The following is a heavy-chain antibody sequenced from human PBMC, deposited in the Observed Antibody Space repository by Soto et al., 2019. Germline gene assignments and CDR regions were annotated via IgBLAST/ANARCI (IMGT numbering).Heavy chain of an antibody. V-gene: IGHV3-53*02. CDR3: ARDIGFGKMATNDY. J-gene: IGHJ4*02. CDR1: GFTVSSNY. Sequence: EVQLVETGGGLIQPGGSLRLSCAASGFTVSSNYMSWVRQAPGKGLEWVSVIYSGGSTYYADSVKGRFTISRDNSKNTLYLQMNSLRADDTAVYYCARDIGFGKMATNDYWGQGTLVTVSS. CDR2: IYSGGST. D-gene: IGHD5-12*01.